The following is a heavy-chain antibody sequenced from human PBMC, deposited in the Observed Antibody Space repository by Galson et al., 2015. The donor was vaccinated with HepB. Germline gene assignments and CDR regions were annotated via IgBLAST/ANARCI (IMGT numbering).Heavy chain of an antibody. CDR1: GGSISSSSYY. Sequence: SETLSLTCTVSGGSISSSSYYWGWIRQPPGKGLEWIGSIYYSGSTYYNPSLKSRVTISVDTSKNQFSLKLSSVTAADTAVYYCARQVHPIAVADLYYFDYWGQGTLVTVSS. J-gene: IGHJ4*02. CDR2: IYYSGST. V-gene: IGHV4-39*01. D-gene: IGHD6-19*01. CDR3: ARQVHPIAVADLYYFDY.